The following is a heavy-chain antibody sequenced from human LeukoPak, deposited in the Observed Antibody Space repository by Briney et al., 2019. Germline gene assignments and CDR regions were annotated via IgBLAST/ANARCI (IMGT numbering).Heavy chain of an antibody. J-gene: IGHJ4*02. CDR1: GGSISSYY. V-gene: IGHV4-59*08. D-gene: IGHD5-18*01. Sequence: SETLSLTCTVSGGSISSYYWSWIRQPPGKGLEWIGYIYYSGSTNYNPSLKSRVTISVDTSKNQFSLKLSSVTAADTAVYYCARQLQLWLPLDYWGQGTLVTVSS. CDR3: ARQLQLWLPLDY. CDR2: IYYSGST.